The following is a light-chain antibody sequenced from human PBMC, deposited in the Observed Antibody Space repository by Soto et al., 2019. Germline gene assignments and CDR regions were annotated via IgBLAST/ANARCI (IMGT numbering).Light chain of an antibody. J-gene: IGLJ1*01. Sequence: QSALTQPASVSGSPGQSITISCTGTSSDLGGYKYVPWYQQHPGKAPKLIIYEVSIRPSGVSNRFSGSKSGNTASLTISGLRAEDEAAYYCSSYTSSNSLDVFGTGTKLTVL. CDR1: SSDLGGYKY. CDR3: SSYTSSNSLDV. CDR2: EVS. V-gene: IGLV2-14*01.